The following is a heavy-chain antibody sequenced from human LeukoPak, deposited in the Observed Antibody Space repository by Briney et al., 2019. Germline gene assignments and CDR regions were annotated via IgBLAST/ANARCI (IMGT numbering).Heavy chain of an antibody. CDR2: VRSKANSYAT. V-gene: IGHV3-73*01. CDR3: TSRGNYDSSYYMDV. CDR1: GVTFSGSL. D-gene: IGHD3-22*01. Sequence: GGSLRLSCAASGVTFSGSLIHWVRQASGKGLEWVGHVRSKANSYATSYAASVKGRFTISRDDSKNTAYLQMNSLKTEHTAIYYCTSRGNYDSSYYMDVWGKGTTVTVSS. J-gene: IGHJ6*03.